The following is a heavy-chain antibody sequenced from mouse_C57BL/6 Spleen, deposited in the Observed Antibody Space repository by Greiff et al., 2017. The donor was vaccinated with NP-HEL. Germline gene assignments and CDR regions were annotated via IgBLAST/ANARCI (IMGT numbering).Heavy chain of an antibody. Sequence: EVQLQESGAELVRPGASVKLSCTASGFNIKDDYMPWVKQRPEQGLEWIGWIDPENGDTEYASKFQGKATITADTSSNTAYLQLSSLTSEDTAVYYCTTLSDSNFDYWGQGTTLTVSS. CDR1: GFNIKDDY. CDR2: IDPENGDT. V-gene: IGHV14-4*01. J-gene: IGHJ2*01. D-gene: IGHD2-5*01. CDR3: TTLSDSNFDY.